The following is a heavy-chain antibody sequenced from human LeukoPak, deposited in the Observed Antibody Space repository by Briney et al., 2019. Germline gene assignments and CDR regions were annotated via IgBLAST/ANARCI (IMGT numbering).Heavy chain of an antibody. CDR3: ARHYYGDYFEY. CDR2: ISSSGSTI. Sequence: GGPLRLSCAASGFTFSSYEMNWVRQAPGKGLEWVSYISSSGSTIYYADSVKGRFTISRDNAKNSLYLQMNSLRAEDTAVYYCARHYYGDYFEYWGQGTLVTVSS. J-gene: IGHJ4*02. CDR1: GFTFSSYE. V-gene: IGHV3-48*03. D-gene: IGHD4-17*01.